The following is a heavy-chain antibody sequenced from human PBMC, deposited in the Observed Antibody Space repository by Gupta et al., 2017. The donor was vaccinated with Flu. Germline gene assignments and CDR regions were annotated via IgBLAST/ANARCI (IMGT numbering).Heavy chain of an antibody. CDR2: IYTSGST. D-gene: IGHD2-2*01. CDR1: GGSISSGSYY. CDR3: ASTIVPAADYYYYYGMDV. V-gene: IGHV4-61*02. J-gene: IGHJ6*02. Sequence: QVQLQESGPGLVKPSQTLSLTCTVSGGSISSGSYYWSWIRPPAGKGLGWIGRIYTSGSTNYHPSLKSRVTISVDTSKNQFSLKLSSVTAADTAVYYCASTIVPAADYYYYYGMDVWGQGTTVTVSS.